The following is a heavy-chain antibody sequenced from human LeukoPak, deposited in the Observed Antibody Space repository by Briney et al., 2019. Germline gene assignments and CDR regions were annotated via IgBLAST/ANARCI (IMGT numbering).Heavy chain of an antibody. J-gene: IGHJ5*02. Sequence: GGSLRLSCAASGFTFSSYEMNWVRQAPGKGLEWVSYISSSGSTIYYADSVKGRFTISRDNAKNSLYLQMNSLRAEDTAVYYCARDWEWFGELGPSWFDPWGQGTLVTVSS. CDR1: GFTFSSYE. V-gene: IGHV3-48*03. D-gene: IGHD3-10*01. CDR3: ARDWEWFGELGPSWFDP. CDR2: ISSSGSTI.